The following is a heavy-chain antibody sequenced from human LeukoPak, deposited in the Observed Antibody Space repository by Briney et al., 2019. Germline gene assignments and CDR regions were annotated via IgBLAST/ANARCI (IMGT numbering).Heavy chain of an antibody. V-gene: IGHV4-59*01. CDR1: GGSISSYY. CDR3: AGIPYYYDSSGSPGDY. J-gene: IGHJ4*02. Sequence: PSETLSLTCTVSGGSISSYYWSWIRQPPGKGLEWIGYIYYSGSTNYNPSLKSRVTISVDTSKNQFSLKLSSVTAADTAVYYCAGIPYYYDSSGSPGDYWGQGTLVTVSS. CDR2: IYYSGST. D-gene: IGHD3-22*01.